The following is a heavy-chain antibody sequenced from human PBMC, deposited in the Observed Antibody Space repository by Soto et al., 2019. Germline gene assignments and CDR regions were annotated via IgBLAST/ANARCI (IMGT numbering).Heavy chain of an antibody. D-gene: IGHD2-21*02. J-gene: IGHJ4*02. CDR2: VYYTGTT. Sequence: SETLSLTCTVSGGSIRTGDYYWVWIRQTPGRGLEWIGSVYYTGTTYYTPSLQGRVTMSADKSKNTFFLELRSVTAADTAVYFCARGPPIVMGTAIVPRNYYFGYWGQGTLVTVSS. V-gene: IGHV4-39*02. CDR1: GGSIRTGDYY. CDR3: ARGPPIVMGTAIVPRNYYFGY.